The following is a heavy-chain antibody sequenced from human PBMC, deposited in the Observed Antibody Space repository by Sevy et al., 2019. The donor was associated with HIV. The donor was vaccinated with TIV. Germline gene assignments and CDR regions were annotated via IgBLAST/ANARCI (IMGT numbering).Heavy chain of an antibody. CDR3: TRGDRWYDFWSGYYQYDAFDI. Sequence: GGSLRLSCTASGFTFGDYAMSWVRQAPGKGLEWVGFIRSKAYGGTTEYAACVKGRFTISRDDSKSIAYLQMNSLKTEDTAGYYCTRGDRWYDFWSGYYQYDAFDIWGQGTMVTVSS. CDR1: GFTFGDYA. V-gene: IGHV3-49*04. CDR2: IRSKAYGGTT. J-gene: IGHJ3*02. D-gene: IGHD3-3*01.